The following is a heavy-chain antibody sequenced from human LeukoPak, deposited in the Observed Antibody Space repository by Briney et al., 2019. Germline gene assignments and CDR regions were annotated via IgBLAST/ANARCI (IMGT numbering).Heavy chain of an antibody. CDR3: ARGAPYSSSWYSSSNWFDP. V-gene: IGHV1-2*02. Sequence: ASMKVSCKASGYTFSDYYMHWVRQAPGQGLEWMGWINPNSGGTNYAQKFQGRVTMTRDTSISTAYMELSRLRSDDTAVYYCARGAPYSSSWYSSSNWFDPWGQGTLVTVSS. CDR2: INPNSGGT. D-gene: IGHD6-13*01. J-gene: IGHJ5*02. CDR1: GYTFSDYY.